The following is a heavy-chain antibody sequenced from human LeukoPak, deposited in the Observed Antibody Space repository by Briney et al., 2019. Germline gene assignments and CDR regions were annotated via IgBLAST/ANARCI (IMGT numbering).Heavy chain of an antibody. CDR3: ARVKGPRFLWFGVADY. J-gene: IGHJ4*02. D-gene: IGHD3-10*01. CDR1: GFTFSSYS. CDR2: ISSSSSYI. V-gene: IGHV3-21*01. Sequence: GGSLRLSCAASGFTFSSYSMNWVRQAPGKGLEWVSSISSSSSYIYYADSVKGRFTISRDNAKNSLYLQMNSLRAEDTAVYYCARVKGPRFLWFGVADYWGQGTLVTVSS.